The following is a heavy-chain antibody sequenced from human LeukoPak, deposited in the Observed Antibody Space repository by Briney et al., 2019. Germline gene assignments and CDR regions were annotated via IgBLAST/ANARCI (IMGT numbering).Heavy chain of an antibody. CDR3: ARDSSMLRGPLVIYYFDF. Sequence: PGGSLRLSCAASGFTLSSYAMSWVRQGPGKGLEWVSTITGRGDATYYADSVKGRFTISRDNSKNTLYLQMNSLRADDTAVYYCARDSSMLRGPLVIYYFDFWGQGTLVTVSS. CDR2: ITGRGDAT. J-gene: IGHJ4*02. V-gene: IGHV3-23*01. CDR1: GFTLSSYA. D-gene: IGHD3-10*01.